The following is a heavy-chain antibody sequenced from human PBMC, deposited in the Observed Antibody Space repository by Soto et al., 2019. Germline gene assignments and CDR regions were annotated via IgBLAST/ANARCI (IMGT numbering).Heavy chain of an antibody. J-gene: IGHJ4*02. CDR1: GFTISTYG. D-gene: IGHD3-3*01. CDR3: AKIDHYDFWSGDHTYFDL. CDR2: LSGSGTAT. Sequence: PGGSLRLSCAASGFTISTYGMSWVRQTPGRGLEWVSALSGSGTATYYADSVKGRFTISRDNSKNMLYLQMNSLRADDTAVYYCAKIDHYDFWSGDHTYFDLWGQGALVTVAS. V-gene: IGHV3-23*01.